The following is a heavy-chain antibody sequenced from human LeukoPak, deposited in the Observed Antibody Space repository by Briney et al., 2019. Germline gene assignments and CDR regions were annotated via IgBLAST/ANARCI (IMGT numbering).Heavy chain of an antibody. D-gene: IGHD2-15*01. CDR1: GYSISSGYY. CDR3: ARDSGSSWYFDL. V-gene: IGHV4-38-2*02. J-gene: IGHJ2*01. CDR2: IYHSGST. Sequence: SETLPLTCAVSGYSISSGYYWGWIRQPPGKGLEWIGSIYHSGSTYYNPSLKSRVTISVDTSKNQFSLKLSFVTAADTAVYYCARDSGSSWYFDLWGRGTLVTVSS.